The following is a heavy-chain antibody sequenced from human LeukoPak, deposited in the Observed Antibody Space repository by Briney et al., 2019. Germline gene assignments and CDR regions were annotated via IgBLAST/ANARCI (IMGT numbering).Heavy chain of an antibody. J-gene: IGHJ4*02. CDR3: ARDSLIQYGSGSYWGFDY. CDR1: GFMFSNYW. Sequence: GSLRLSCVASGFMFSNYWMSWVRQVPGKGPEWVADIKKDGSDKYYVGSVKGRFTISRDNAKNSLYLQMNNLRAEDTAVYYCARDSLIQYGSGSYWGFDYWGQGILVTVSS. D-gene: IGHD3-10*01. CDR2: IKKDGSDK. V-gene: IGHV3-7*03.